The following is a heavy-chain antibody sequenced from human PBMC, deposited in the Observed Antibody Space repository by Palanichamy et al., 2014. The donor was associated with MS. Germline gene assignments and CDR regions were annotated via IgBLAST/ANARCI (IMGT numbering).Heavy chain of an antibody. V-gene: IGHV3-23*01. D-gene: IGHD5/OR15-5a*01. CDR1: GFTFSSYA. J-gene: IGHJ4*02. Sequence: EVQLLESGEAWYSLGGPVRLSCAASGFTFSSYAMSWVRQAPGKGLEWVSAISGSGGSTYYADSVKGRFTISRDNSKNTLYLQMNSLRAEDTAGYYCAKASTLSVYYFDYWGQGTLVTVSS. CDR3: AKASTLSVYYFDY. CDR2: ISGSGGST.